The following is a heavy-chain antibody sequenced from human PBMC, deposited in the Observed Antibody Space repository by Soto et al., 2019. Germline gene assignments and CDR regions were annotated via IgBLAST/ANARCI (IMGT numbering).Heavy chain of an antibody. CDR3: ARDGGYSGYDPDYYFDY. V-gene: IGHV6-1*01. D-gene: IGHD5-12*01. CDR2: TYYRSKWYN. J-gene: IGHJ4*02. Sequence: PSQTLSLTCAISGDSVSSNSAAWNWIRQSPSRGLEWLGRTYYRSKWYNDYAVSVKSRITINPDTSKNQFSLQLNSVTPEDTAVDYCARDGGYSGYDPDYYFDYWGQGALVTVSS. CDR1: GDSVSSNSAA.